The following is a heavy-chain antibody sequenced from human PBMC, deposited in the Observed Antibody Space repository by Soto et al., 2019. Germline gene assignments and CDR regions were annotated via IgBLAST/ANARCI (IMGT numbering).Heavy chain of an antibody. V-gene: IGHV4-30-4*01. CDR3: ARDHTVTTGAFDI. J-gene: IGHJ3*02. D-gene: IGHD1-1*01. CDR2: IYYNEVT. CDR1: GDSINNGEYY. Sequence: QVQLQESGPGLLKPSQTLSLTCNVSGDSINNGEYYWSWFRQPPGKGLEWIGYIYYNEVTYYNPSLKRRPTISLKTSKNQFSLQLTSVTAADTAVYYCARDHTVTTGAFDIWGRGTMVTVSS.